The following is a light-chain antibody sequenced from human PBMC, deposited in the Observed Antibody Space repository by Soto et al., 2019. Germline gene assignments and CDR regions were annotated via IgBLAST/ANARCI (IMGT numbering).Light chain of an antibody. Sequence: IRSSQSPAAVSATEGERGTIAGLASQSISSYFNWYQQKPGKAPKLLIYAASSLQSGVPSGVSGSGSGTDFTLTISRLQPEDFAPYYCQQSYSTPPTSGQG. CDR1: QSISSY. CDR2: AAS. V-gene: IGKV1-39*01. CDR3: QQSYSTPPT. J-gene: IGKJ1*01.